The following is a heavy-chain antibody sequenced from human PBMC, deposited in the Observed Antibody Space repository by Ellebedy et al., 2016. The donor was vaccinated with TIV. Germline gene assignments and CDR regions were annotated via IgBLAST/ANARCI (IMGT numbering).Heavy chain of an antibody. D-gene: IGHD6-13*01. CDR3: ASSQQLVRGYYYYYGMDV. V-gene: IGHV4-34*01. CDR1: GGSFSGYY. J-gene: IGHJ6*02. CDR2: INHSGST. Sequence: SETLSLXXAVYGGSFSGYYWSWIRQPPGKGLEWIGEINHSGSTNYNPSLKSRVTISVDTSKNQFSLKLSSVTAADTAVYYCASSQQLVRGYYYYYGMDVWGQGTTVTVSS.